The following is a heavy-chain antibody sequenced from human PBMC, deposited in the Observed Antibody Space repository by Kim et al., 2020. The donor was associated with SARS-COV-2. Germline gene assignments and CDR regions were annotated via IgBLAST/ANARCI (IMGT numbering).Heavy chain of an antibody. V-gene: IGHV1-18*01. CDR3: ARRGYDGFVYFDY. Sequence: ASVKVSCEASGYTFDSYGIAWVRQAPGQGLEWMGWISSYTGNTNYAQKVQDRIIMTTDSSTSTVYMELRRLGPDDTAMYYCARRGYDGFVYFDYWGQGT. CDR1: GYTFDSYG. D-gene: IGHD2-15*01. CDR2: ISSYTGNT. J-gene: IGHJ4*02.